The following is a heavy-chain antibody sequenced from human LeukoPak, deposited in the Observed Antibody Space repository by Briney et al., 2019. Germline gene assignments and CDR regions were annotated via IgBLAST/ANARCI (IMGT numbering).Heavy chain of an antibody. Sequence: SETLSLTCTVSGGSISSYYWSWIRQPPGKGLEWIGYIYYSGTTNYSPSLKSRVTISVDTSKNQFSLKLSSVTAADTAVYYCAGGSEWLAFDSWGQGTPVTVPS. D-gene: IGHD3-3*01. J-gene: IGHJ4*02. CDR3: AGGSEWLAFDS. CDR1: GGSISSYY. V-gene: IGHV4-59*01. CDR2: IYYSGTT.